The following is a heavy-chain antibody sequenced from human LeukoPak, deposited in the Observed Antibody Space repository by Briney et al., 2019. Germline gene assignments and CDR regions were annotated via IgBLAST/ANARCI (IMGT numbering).Heavy chain of an antibody. V-gene: IGHV3-11*01. CDR3: ARDQADYFDTTGSYLGVLDY. Sequence: GGSLTLSCAASGFTFSDYYMSWIRQAPGKGLEWVSYISDSGSTIYYADSVKGRFTISRDSAKNSLFPQMNFLRAEDTGVYCCARDQADYFDTTGSYLGVLDYWGQGTLVTVSS. J-gene: IGHJ4*02. CDR2: ISDSGSTI. CDR1: GFTFSDYY. D-gene: IGHD3-22*01.